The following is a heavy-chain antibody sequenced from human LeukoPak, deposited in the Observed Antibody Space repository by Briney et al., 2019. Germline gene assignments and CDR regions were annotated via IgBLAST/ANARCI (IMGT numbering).Heavy chain of an antibody. CDR1: GYTFTSYG. D-gene: IGHD6-19*01. CDR2: ISAYNGNT. J-gene: IGHJ6*02. Sequence: GASVKVSCKASGYTFTSYGISWVRQAPGQGLEWMGWISAYNGNTNYAQKLQGRVTMTTDTSTSTAYMELRSLRSDDTAVYYCARRGQQWLVPRYYGMDVWGQGTTVTVSS. CDR3: ARRGQQWLVPRYYGMDV. V-gene: IGHV1-18*01.